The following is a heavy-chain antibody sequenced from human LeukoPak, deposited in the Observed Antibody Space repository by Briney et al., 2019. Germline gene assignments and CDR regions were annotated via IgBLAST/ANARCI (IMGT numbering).Heavy chain of an antibody. CDR3: ARQYYYDSSGYFDY. CDR1: GSSMNNYY. V-gene: IGHV4-59*08. Sequence: SDTLSLTCTVSGSSMNNYYWSWVRHPPAKGLEWIGYIYYSGSANYNPSLKSRVIIAVDTSKDQFSLKLSSVTAAGTAVYYCARQYYYDSSGYFDYWGQGTLVTVSS. J-gene: IGHJ4*02. D-gene: IGHD3-22*01. CDR2: IYYSGSA.